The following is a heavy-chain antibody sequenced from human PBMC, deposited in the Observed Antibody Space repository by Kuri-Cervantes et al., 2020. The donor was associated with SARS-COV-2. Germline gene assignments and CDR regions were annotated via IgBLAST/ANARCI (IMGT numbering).Heavy chain of an antibody. CDR2: INPNSGGT. D-gene: IGHD3-10*01. CDR3: ARGMVRGIIQYYYYAMDV. CDR1: GFTFRNYG. Sequence: GGSLRLSCAASGFTFRNYGMHWVRQAPGQGLEGMGWINPNSGGTNYAQNFQGWVTMTRDTSISTAYMELSRLRSDDTAVYYCARGMVRGIIQYYYYAMDVWGQGTTVTVSS. V-gene: IGHV1-2*04. J-gene: IGHJ6*02.